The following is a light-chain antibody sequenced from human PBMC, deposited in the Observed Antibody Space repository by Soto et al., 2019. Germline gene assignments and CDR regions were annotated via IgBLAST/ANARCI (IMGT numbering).Light chain of an antibody. CDR1: QSISSY. CDR2: AAS. V-gene: IGKV1-39*01. Sequence: DIQMTQSPSSLSASVGDRVTITCRASQSISSYLNWYQQRPGKAPKLLIYAASSLQSGVPSRFSGSGSGTDFTLTISSLQHEDVASYYCQQSYSTPGGTFGQGTKLEIK. J-gene: IGKJ2*01. CDR3: QQSYSTPGGT.